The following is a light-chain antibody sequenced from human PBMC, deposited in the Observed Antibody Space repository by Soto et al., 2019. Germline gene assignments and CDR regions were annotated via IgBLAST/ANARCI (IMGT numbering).Light chain of an antibody. CDR1: QSVDSTY. CDR2: GAS. J-gene: IGKJ1*01. CDR3: QQYGSLPRT. V-gene: IGKV3-20*01. Sequence: EIVMTQSPATLSVSPGERATLSCRASQSVDSTYLAWYQQKPGQAPRLLISGASSRATGIPLRFSGSGSGTDYTLTISSLETEDFAVYYCQQYGSLPRTFGQGTKV.